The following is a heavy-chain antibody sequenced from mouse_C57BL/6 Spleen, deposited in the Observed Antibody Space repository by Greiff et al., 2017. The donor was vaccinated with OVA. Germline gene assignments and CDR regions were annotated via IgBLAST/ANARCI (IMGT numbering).Heavy chain of an antibody. V-gene: IGHV1-19*01. CDR2: INPYNGGT. CDR3: TRTYGSTLFDY. D-gene: IGHD1-1*01. J-gene: IGHJ2*01. Sequence: VQLKESGPVLVKPGASVKMSCKASGYTFTDYYMNWVKQSHGKSLEWIGVINPYNGGTSYNQKFKGKATLTVDKSSSTAYMELNSLTSEDSAVYYCTRTYGSTLFDYWGQGTTLTVSS. CDR1: GYTFTDYY.